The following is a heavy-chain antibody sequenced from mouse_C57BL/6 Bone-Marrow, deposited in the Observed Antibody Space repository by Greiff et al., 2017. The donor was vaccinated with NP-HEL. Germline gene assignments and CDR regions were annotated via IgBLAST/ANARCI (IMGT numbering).Heavy chain of an antibody. CDR2: IRNKANGYTT. CDR1: GFTFTDYY. Sequence: EVKLVESGGGLVQPGGSLSLSCAASGFTFTDYYMSWVRQPPGKALEWLGFIRNKANGYTTEYSASVKGRFTISRDNSQSILYLQMNALRAEDSATYYCARYVRLDYFDYWGQGTTLTVSS. J-gene: IGHJ2*01. D-gene: IGHD3-2*02. CDR3: ARYVRLDYFDY. V-gene: IGHV7-3*01.